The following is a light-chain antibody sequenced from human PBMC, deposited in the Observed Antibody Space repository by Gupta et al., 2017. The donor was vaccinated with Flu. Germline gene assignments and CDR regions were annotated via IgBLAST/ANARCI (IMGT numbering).Light chain of an antibody. CDR1: KLGDKY. J-gene: IGLJ2*01. CDR2: QDS. V-gene: IGLV3-1*01. Sequence: ELTQPPSVSVSPGQTASITCSGDKLGDKYACWYQQKPGQSPVLVIYQDSKRPSGIPERFSGSNSGNTATLTISGTQAMDEADYYCQAWDSSTVVFGGGTKLTVL. CDR3: QAWDSSTVV.